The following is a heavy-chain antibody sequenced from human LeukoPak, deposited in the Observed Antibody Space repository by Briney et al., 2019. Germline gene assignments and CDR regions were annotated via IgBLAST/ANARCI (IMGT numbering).Heavy chain of an antibody. CDR1: GDSMNSSY. CDR2: MFHSGST. D-gene: IGHD3-10*01. CDR3: ARGGGLWFGEPNNWFDP. V-gene: IGHV4-59*01. J-gene: IGHJ5*02. Sequence: SETLSLTCTVSGDSMNSSYWSWLRQPPGKGLEWIGYMFHSGSTNYNPSLKSRVTISVDTSRNQFSLRLTSATAADTAVYYCARGGGLWFGEPNNWFDPWGQGILVTVAS.